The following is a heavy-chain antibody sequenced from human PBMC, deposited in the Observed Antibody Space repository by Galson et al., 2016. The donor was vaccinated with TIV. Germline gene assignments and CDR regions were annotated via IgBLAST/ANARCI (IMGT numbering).Heavy chain of an antibody. D-gene: IGHD3-22*01. CDR3: ARGWGIYDSSGYFLFDH. V-gene: IGHV1-69*13. J-gene: IGHJ5*02. CDR1: GVTFSYFA. Sequence: SVKVSCKASGVTFSYFAFSWVRQAPGQGLEWMGGIVPMFGTTNYAQKFQGRVTISADGSTTTAYLELSSLRSEDTAVYYCARGWGIYDSSGYFLFDHWGQGTLVTVSS. CDR2: IVPMFGTT.